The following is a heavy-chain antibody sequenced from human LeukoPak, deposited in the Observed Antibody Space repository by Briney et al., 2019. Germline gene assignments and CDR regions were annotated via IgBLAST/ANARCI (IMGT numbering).Heavy chain of an antibody. CDR1: GNTFTNFF. CDR2: INPSDGST. Sequence: ASVKVSCKASGNTFTNFFMHWVRQAPGQGLEWMGIINPSDGSTSYAQKFQGRVTMTRDTSTSTVYMELSSLRSEDTAVYYCARDISTVVVRPDYWGQGTLVTVSS. D-gene: IGHD3-22*01. V-gene: IGHV1-46*01. CDR3: ARDISTVVVRPDY. J-gene: IGHJ4*02.